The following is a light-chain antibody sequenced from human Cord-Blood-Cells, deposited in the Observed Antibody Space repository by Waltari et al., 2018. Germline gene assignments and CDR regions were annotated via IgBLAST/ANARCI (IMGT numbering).Light chain of an antibody. J-gene: IGLJ1*01. Sequence: QSALTQPASVSGSPGQSITISCTGTSSDVGGYNYVSWYHQHPGKAPKLMIYEVSNRPSGVCNRLSGSKSGNPASLTTPGLQAEDAADYYCSSYTSSSTLVFGTGTKVTVL. CDR2: EVS. CDR3: SSYTSSSTLV. CDR1: SSDVGGYNY. V-gene: IGLV2-14*01.